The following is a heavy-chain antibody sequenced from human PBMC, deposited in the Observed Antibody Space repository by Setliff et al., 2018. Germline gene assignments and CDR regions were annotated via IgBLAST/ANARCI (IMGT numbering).Heavy chain of an antibody. J-gene: IGHJ4*02. D-gene: IGHD4-17*01. CDR1: GFIFDEYA. CDR2: ISWNSYHI. V-gene: IGHV3-9*01. CDR3: ATTTPYDY. Sequence: SGGSLRLSCAASGFIFDEYAMHWVRQAPGKGLEWVSGISWNSYHIDYAGSVRGRFTISRDNAKNSLYLQMNSLTTEDTAFYYCATTTPYDYWGQGTLVTVSS.